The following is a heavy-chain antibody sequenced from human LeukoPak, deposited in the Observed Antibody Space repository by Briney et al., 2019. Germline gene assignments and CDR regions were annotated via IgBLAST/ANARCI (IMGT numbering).Heavy chain of an antibody. V-gene: IGHV4-59*01. J-gene: IGHJ4*02. Sequence: SETLSLTCTVSGGSISSYYWNWIRQPPGKGLEWIGYIHYSESTNYNPSLGSRVTISVDASKNQFSLKLSSVTAADTAVYYCARDGGSYGLYYFDYWGQGTLVTVSS. D-gene: IGHD3-16*01. CDR1: GGSISSYY. CDR3: ARDGGSYGLYYFDY. CDR2: IHYSEST.